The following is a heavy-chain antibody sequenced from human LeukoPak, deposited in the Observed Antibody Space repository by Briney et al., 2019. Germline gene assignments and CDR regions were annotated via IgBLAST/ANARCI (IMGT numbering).Heavy chain of an antibody. V-gene: IGHV4-39*01. CDR3: ARLIRVVVPARDV. CDR2: IYYSGST. D-gene: IGHD2-2*01. Sequence: SETLSLTCTVSGGSISSSSYYRGWIRQPPGKGLEWIGSIYYSGSTYYNPSLKSRVTISVDTSKNQFSLKLSSVTAADTAVYYCARLIRVVVPARDVWGKGTTVTVSS. CDR1: GGSISSSSYY. J-gene: IGHJ6*04.